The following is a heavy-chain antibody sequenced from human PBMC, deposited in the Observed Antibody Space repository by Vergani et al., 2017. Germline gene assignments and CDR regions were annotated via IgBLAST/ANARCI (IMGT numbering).Heavy chain of an antibody. CDR2: INTRGLTT. J-gene: IGHJ3*02. D-gene: IGHD1-26*01. CDR3: ARTFGSTGSGGFDI. V-gene: IGHV3-23*03. CDR1: KFTFSSYG. Sequence: EAQLLESGGGLVQPGGSLRLSCAASKFTFSSYGMGWVRQAPGKGLEWVSIINTRGLTTNYADSVKGRFTISRDNSKNTLYLQVNSLRAEDTAVYFCARTFGSTGSGGFDIWGQGTMVTVSS.